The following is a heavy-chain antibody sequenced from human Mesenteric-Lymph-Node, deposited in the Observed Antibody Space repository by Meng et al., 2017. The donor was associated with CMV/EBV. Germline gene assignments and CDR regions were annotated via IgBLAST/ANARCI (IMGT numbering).Heavy chain of an antibody. D-gene: IGHD3-3*01. V-gene: IGHV4-61*01. Sequence: GSLRLSCTVSGASVSSTNYYWSWIRQPPGKGLEWIGYMHYSGSTDCNPSLKSRVTISVDTSKNQFSLKLSSVTAADTAVYYCARGPFGVALPYFDYWGQGTLVTVSS. CDR1: GASVSSTNYY. CDR3: ARGPFGVALPYFDY. J-gene: IGHJ4*02. CDR2: MHYSGST.